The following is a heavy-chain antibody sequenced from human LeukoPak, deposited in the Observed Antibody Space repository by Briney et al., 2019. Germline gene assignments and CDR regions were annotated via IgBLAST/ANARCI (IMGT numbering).Heavy chain of an antibody. Sequence: SQTLSLTCAISGDNVSSNSAAWNWIRQSPSRGLEWLGRTYYRSEWYNDYAVSVKSRITINPDTSKNQFSLQLNSVTPEDTAVYYCARERPGYSSSWYVDYYYYMDVWGKGTTVTVSS. J-gene: IGHJ6*03. V-gene: IGHV6-1*01. CDR2: TYYRSEWYN. D-gene: IGHD6-13*01. CDR1: GDNVSSNSAA. CDR3: ARERPGYSSSWYVDYYYYMDV.